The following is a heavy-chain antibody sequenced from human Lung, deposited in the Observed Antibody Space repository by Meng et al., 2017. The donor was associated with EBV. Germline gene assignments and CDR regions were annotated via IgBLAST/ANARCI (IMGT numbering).Heavy chain of an antibody. D-gene: IGHD3-22*01. Sequence: RKAAGPGLVKPSGTLSLTCAVSGCSISSSNWWSWVRQPPGKGLEWIGEIYHSGSTNYNPSLKSRVTISVDKSKNQFSLKLSSVTAADTAVYYCARRKYYYDSSGYYYNYFDYWGQGTLVTVSS. J-gene: IGHJ4*02. CDR3: ARRKYYYDSSGYYYNYFDY. CDR1: GCSISSSNW. CDR2: IYHSGST. V-gene: IGHV4-4*02.